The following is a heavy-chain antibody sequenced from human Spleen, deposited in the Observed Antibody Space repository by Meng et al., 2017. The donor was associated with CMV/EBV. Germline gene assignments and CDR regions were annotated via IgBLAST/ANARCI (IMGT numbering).Heavy chain of an antibody. V-gene: IGHV1-2*02. J-gene: IGHJ4*02. D-gene: IGHD5-24*01. CDR1: GYTFTGYY. CDR2: INPNSGGT. CDR3: AREFDVGDDYNVPFDY. Sequence: ASVKVSCKASGYTFTGYYMHWVRQAPGQGLEWMGWINPNSGGTNYAQKFQGRVTMTGDTSINTAYLELSSLKSDDTAVYYCAREFDVGDDYNVPFDYWGQGTLVTVSS.